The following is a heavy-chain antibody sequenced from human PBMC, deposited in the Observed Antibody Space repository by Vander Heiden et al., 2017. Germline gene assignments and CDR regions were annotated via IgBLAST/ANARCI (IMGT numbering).Heavy chain of an antibody. CDR1: RFTFSAYT. CDR2: INTNGDRT. V-gene: IGHV3-64D*06. CDR3: AGSSYQDAFDV. D-gene: IGHD3-3*01. J-gene: IGHJ3*01. Sequence: EVQLVESGGGLVQPGGSLRLSCLGSRFTFSAYTVHWVRQAPGKGLEYISSINTNGDRTYTADSVKGRFTISRDNSKNTLYLLMSSLRAEDTAIYYCAGSSYQDAFDVWGQGTVGTVSS.